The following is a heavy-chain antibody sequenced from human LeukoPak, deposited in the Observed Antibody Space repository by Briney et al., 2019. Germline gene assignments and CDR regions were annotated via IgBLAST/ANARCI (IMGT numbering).Heavy chain of an antibody. CDR1: GDSVSSNSAA. Sequence: SQTLSLTCALSGDSVSSNSAAWHWIRQSPSRGLEWLGRTYYRSKWYNDYAVSVKGRITISADTSKNQFPLQLNSVTPEDTAVYYCARSISGLGDWGQGTLVTVSS. J-gene: IGHJ4*02. D-gene: IGHD3-16*01. V-gene: IGHV6-1*01. CDR3: ARSISGLGD. CDR2: TYYRSKWYN.